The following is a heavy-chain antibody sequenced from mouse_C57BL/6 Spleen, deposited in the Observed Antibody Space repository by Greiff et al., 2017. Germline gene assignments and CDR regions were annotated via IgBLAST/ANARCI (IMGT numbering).Heavy chain of an antibody. CDR3: ALDYDEYYFDC. Sequence: QVQLQQSGAELMKPGASVKLFCKATGYTFTGYWIEWVKQRPGHGLEWIGEILPGSGSTNYNEKFKGKATFTADTSSNTDYMRLSSLTTEDSAIYDGALDYDEYYFDCWGQGTTLTVSS. V-gene: IGHV1-9*01. D-gene: IGHD2-4*01. J-gene: IGHJ2*01. CDR1: GYTFTGYW. CDR2: ILPGSGST.